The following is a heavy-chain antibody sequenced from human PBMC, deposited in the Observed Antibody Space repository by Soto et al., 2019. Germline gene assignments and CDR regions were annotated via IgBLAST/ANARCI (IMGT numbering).Heavy chain of an antibody. D-gene: IGHD5-18*01. CDR3: ARDHPPGHSYGSDALDI. J-gene: IGHJ3*02. V-gene: IGHV6-1*01. CDR1: GDSVSSNSAA. CDR2: TYYRSKWYN. Sequence: SQTPSITCAISGDSVSSNSAAWNWIRQSPSRGLECLGRTYYRSKWYNDYAVSVKSRITINPDTSKNQCSRQLNAVTAADTAVYYFARDHPPGHSYGSDALDIWGRGTMVTVSS.